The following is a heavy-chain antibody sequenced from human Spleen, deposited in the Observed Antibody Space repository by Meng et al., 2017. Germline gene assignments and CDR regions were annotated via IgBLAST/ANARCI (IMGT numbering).Heavy chain of an antibody. J-gene: IGHJ3*02. CDR2: IYYSRST. CDR3: ARVRNGWSDDAFDI. Sequence: GSLRLSCTVSGGSISSYYWSWIRQPPGKGLEWIGYIYYSRSTNYNPSLKSRVTISVDTSKNQFSLKLSSVTAADTAVYYCARVRNGWSDDAFDIWGQGTMVTVSS. D-gene: IGHD6-19*01. CDR1: GGSISSYY. V-gene: IGHV4-59*01.